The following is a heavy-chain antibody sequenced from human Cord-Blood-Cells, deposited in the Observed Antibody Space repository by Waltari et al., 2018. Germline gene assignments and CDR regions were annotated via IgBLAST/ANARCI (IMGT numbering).Heavy chain of an antibody. CDR2: ISGSGGST. Sequence: EVQLVESGGGLVQSGGSLRLSCAASGLTFSRYAMSWDRRAPGKGLEWVSAISGSGGSTYYADSVKGRFTISRDNSKNTLYLQMNSLRAEDTAVYYCAKDYRRIAARLDYWGQGTLVTVSS. V-gene: IGHV3-23*04. CDR1: GLTFSRYA. CDR3: AKDYRRIAARLDY. J-gene: IGHJ4*02. D-gene: IGHD6-6*01.